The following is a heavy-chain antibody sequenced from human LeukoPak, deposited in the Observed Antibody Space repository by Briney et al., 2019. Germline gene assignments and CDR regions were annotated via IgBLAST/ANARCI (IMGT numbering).Heavy chain of an antibody. D-gene: IGHD1-1*01. CDR1: GDSISSSSW. V-gene: IGHV4-4*02. CDR2: IYHSGST. J-gene: IGHJ4*02. CDR3: ARVVIATGPIDY. Sequence: PSETLSLTCAVSGDSISSSSWWSWVRQSPGKGLEWIGEIYHSGSTDYNPSLKSRVTISIDKSKNQFSLKLSSVTAADTAVYYCARVVIATGPIDYWGQGTLVTASS.